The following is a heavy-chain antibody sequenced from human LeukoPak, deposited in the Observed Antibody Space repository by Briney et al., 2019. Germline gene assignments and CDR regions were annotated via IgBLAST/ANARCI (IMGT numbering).Heavy chain of an antibody. Sequence: PSETLSLTCTVSGGSISSGGYYWSWIRQHPGKGLEWIGYIYYSGSTNYNPSLKSRVTISVDTSKNQFPLKLSSVTAADTAVYYCARVGVTTVTSDAFDIWGQGTMVTVSS. CDR2: IYYSGST. V-gene: IGHV4-61*08. CDR1: GGSISSGGYY. D-gene: IGHD4-17*01. CDR3: ARVGVTTVTSDAFDI. J-gene: IGHJ3*02.